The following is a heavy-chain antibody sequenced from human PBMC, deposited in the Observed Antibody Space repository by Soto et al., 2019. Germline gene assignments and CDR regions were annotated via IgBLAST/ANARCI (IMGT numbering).Heavy chain of an antibody. D-gene: IGHD5-12*01. Sequence: QVQLQQWGAGLLKPSETLSLTCAVNGGSLTGYYWSWIRQPPGKGLEWIGETKDGGSTNYSPSLKSRVTISADTSKNQFSLKLNSVTAADTAVYYCARGQEGIVATHWDQGTLVTVSS. CDR3: ARGQEGIVATH. CDR2: TKDGGST. J-gene: IGHJ4*02. V-gene: IGHV4-34*01. CDR1: GGSLTGYY.